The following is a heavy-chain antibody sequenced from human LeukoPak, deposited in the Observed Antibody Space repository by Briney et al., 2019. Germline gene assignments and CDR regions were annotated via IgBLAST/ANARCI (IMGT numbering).Heavy chain of an antibody. V-gene: IGHV1-69*06. Sequence: SVKVSCRASGGTFSSYAISWVRQAPGQGLEWMGGIIPIFGTANYAQKFQGRVTITADKSTSTAYMELSSLRSEDTAVYYCAREGYSYGIDYWGQGTLVTVSS. CDR1: GGTFSSYA. J-gene: IGHJ4*02. CDR2: IIPIFGTA. CDR3: AREGYSYGIDY. D-gene: IGHD5-18*01.